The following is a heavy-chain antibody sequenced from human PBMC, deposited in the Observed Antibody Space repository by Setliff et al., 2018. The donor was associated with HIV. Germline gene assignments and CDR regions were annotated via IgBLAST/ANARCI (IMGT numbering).Heavy chain of an antibody. V-gene: IGHV4-38-2*02. CDR2: VHHGGSA. J-gene: IGHJ4*02. CDR1: DYSISRGFY. Sequence: PSETLSLTCSVSDYSISRGFYWGWIRQPPGKGLEWIGSVHHGGSAYYNPSLKSRVTISIDTSKNQFSLKLTSVTAADTAVYYCASRPYSYDYSGRVFDFWGQGALVTVSS. D-gene: IGHD3-22*01. CDR3: ASRPYSYDYSGRVFDF.